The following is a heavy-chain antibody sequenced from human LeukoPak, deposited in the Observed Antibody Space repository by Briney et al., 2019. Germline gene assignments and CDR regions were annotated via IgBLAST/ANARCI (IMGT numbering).Heavy chain of an antibody. CDR1: EFTFSSYS. CDR3: ASAYGSGSYYPFDS. CDR2: ITNSGNSR. Sequence: GGSLRLSCAASEFTFSSYSMNWVRQAPGKGLEWVSYITNSGNSRSYADSVKGRFTISRDNTKNTLYLQMNSLRAEDTAVYYCASAYGSGSYYPFDSWGQGSLVTVSS. J-gene: IGHJ4*02. V-gene: IGHV3-48*01. D-gene: IGHD3-10*01.